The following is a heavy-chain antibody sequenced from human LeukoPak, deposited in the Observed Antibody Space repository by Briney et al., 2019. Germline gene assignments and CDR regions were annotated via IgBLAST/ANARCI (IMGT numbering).Heavy chain of an antibody. J-gene: IGHJ4*02. V-gene: IGHV1-69*11. CDR2: INPSGGST. Sequence: GASVKVSCKASGGTFSSYAISWVRQAPGQGLEWMGIINPSGGSTSYAQKFQGRVTITADESTSTAYMELSSLRSEDTAVYYCATLPWPTKYSSGWYRKLQPFDYWGQGTLVTVSS. CDR1: GGTFSSYA. D-gene: IGHD6-19*01. CDR3: ATLPWPTKYSSGWYRKLQPFDY.